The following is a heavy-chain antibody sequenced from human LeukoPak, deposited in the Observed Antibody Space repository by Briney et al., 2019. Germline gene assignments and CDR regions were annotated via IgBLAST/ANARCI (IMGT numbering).Heavy chain of an antibody. CDR2: IIPILGIA. Sequence: GASVKVSCKASGGTFSSYAISWVRQAPGQGLEWMGRIIPILGIANYAQKFQGRVTITADKSTSTAYMELSSLRSDDTAVYYCAREGTLYSSSWYYFDYWSQGTLVTVSS. J-gene: IGHJ4*02. D-gene: IGHD6-13*01. CDR3: AREGTLYSSSWYYFDY. V-gene: IGHV1-69*04. CDR1: GGTFSSYA.